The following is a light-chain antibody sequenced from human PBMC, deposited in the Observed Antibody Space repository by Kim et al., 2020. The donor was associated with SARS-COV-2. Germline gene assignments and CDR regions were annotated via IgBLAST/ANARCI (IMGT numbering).Light chain of an antibody. CDR3: QQTDTLPIT. J-gene: IGKJ5*01. CDR2: AAS. CDR1: QGISSW. Sequence: ASVGDRVTITCRASQGISSWLAWYQQKPGKAPQLLIYAASSVQSGVPSRFSGSGFGTDFTLTISSLQPEDFATYYCQQTDTLPITFGQGTRLEIK. V-gene: IGKV1-12*01.